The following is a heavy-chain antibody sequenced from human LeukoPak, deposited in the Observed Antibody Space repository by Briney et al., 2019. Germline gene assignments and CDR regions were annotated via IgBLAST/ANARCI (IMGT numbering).Heavy chain of an antibody. Sequence: PSETLSLTCAVSGGSISSSNWWSWVRQPPGKGLEWIGEIYHSGSTNYNPSLKSRVIISVDTSKNQFSLKLSSVTAADTAVYSCAREHSYYDSSGYYYGSGYFDYWGQGTLVTVSS. CDR2: IYHSGST. J-gene: IGHJ4*02. D-gene: IGHD3-22*01. CDR3: AREHSYYDSSGYYYGSGYFDY. CDR1: GGSISSSNW. V-gene: IGHV4-4*02.